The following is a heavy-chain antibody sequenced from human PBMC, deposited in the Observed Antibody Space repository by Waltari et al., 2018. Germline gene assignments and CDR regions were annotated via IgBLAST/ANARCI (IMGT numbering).Heavy chain of an antibody. J-gene: IGHJ4*02. Sequence: QVQLQESGPGLVKPSETLSLTCTVSGGSISSYYWSWIRQPPGKGLEWIGYIYYSGSTYYNPSLKSRVTISVDTSKNQFSLKLSSVTAADTAVYYCAGSGYPPGPFDYWGQGTLVTVSS. D-gene: IGHD3-22*01. CDR1: GGSISSYY. V-gene: IGHV4-59*06. CDR2: IYYSGST. CDR3: AGSGYPPGPFDY.